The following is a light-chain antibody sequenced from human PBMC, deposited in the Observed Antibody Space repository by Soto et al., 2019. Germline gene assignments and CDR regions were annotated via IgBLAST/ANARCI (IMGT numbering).Light chain of an antibody. Sequence: IQMTQSPSTLSASVGDRVIITCRASQSVSSWLAWYQHKPGKAPKLVIYKASRLESGVPSRFSGSGSGTEFTLTISSLQPDDFATYYCQQHRSYPVPFGQGTRLEIK. CDR3: QQHRSYPVP. J-gene: IGKJ5*01. CDR1: QSVSSW. V-gene: IGKV1-5*03. CDR2: KAS.